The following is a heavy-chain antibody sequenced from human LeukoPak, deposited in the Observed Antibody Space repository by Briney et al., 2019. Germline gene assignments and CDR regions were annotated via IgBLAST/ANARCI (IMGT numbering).Heavy chain of an antibody. CDR3: ARLAVAARCFDY. CDR2: IYYSGST. D-gene: IGHD6-6*01. V-gene: IGHV4-39*01. Sequence: PSETLSLTCTVSGGSISSSSYYWGWIRQPPGKGLEWIGSIYYSGSTYYNPSLKSRVTISVDTSKNQFSLKLSSVTTADTAVYYCARLAVAARCFDYWGQGTLVTVPS. CDR1: GGSISSSSYY. J-gene: IGHJ4*02.